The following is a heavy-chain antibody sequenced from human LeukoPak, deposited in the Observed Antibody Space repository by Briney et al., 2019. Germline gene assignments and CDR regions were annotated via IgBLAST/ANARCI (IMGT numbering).Heavy chain of an antibody. CDR3: AKINNADDY. D-gene: IGHD1/OR15-1a*01. Sequence: GGSLRLSCAASGFTFTTFGIHWVRQAPGKGLEWVAAISPDGNIEYYTDSVKGRFTISRDNSKNMIYLQMNSLRGEDSAVSYCAKINNADDYWGQGTLVTVSS. CDR2: ISPDGNIE. CDR1: GFTFTTFG. V-gene: IGHV3-30*18. J-gene: IGHJ4*02.